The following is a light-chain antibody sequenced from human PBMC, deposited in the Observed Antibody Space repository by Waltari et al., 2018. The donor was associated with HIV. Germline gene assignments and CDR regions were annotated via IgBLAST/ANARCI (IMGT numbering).Light chain of an antibody. CDR2: DND. Sequence: QSMLTQPPSVSAAPGPKVTISCSRSSSNLGNDFVSWYQHLPGAAPKRVIYDNDNRPSGIPDRFSGSKSGASATLVITELQTGDEGDYYCGTWDSSLNAGVFGGGTKLTVL. V-gene: IGLV1-51*01. J-gene: IGLJ3*02. CDR3: GTWDSSLNAGV. CDR1: SSNLGNDF.